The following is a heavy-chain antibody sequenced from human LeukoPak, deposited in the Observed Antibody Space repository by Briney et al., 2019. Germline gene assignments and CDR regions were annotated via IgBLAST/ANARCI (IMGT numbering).Heavy chain of an antibody. CDR3: ARTYYDILSVPVLNWFAP. J-gene: IGHJ5*02. CDR2: INPSSGGT. V-gene: IGHV1-2*02. D-gene: IGHD3-9*01. Sequence: ASVNVSCKASGYTFTGYYMHWVRQAPGQGLEWMGWINPSSGGTNHAQKFQSSVTMTRDTSISTAYMELSRLRSDDTAVYYCARTYYDILSVPVLNWFAPWGQGTLVTVSS. CDR1: GYTFTGYY.